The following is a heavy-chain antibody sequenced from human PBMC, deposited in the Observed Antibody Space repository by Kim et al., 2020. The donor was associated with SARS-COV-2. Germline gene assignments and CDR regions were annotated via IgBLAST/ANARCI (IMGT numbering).Heavy chain of an antibody. CDR1: GDSVSSNTAV. CDR2: TYCRSKWYN. J-gene: IGHJ4*02. D-gene: IGHD5-12*01. V-gene: IGHV6-1*01. Sequence: SQTLSLTCAISGDSVSSNTAVWNWIRQSPSRGLEWLGRTYCRSKWYNDYAVSVRSRITINPDTSKNQFSLLLNSVTPDDTAVYYCAGGYSGYLFDYWGQGTLVTVSS. CDR3: AGGYSGYLFDY.